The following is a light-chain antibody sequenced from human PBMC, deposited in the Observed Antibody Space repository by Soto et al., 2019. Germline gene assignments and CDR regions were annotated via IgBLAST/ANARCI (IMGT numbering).Light chain of an antibody. V-gene: IGKV1-12*01. CDR3: QHANSFPLT. Sequence: DIAMTQSPSSVSASVGDTVTITCRASRDVRDWLAWYQQRPGTAPKVLIYAASTLQSGVPSRFSRSGSGTLFTLTISSLQPEEFATYYCQHANSFPLTFGGGTKVEIK. CDR1: RDVRDW. J-gene: IGKJ4*02. CDR2: AAS.